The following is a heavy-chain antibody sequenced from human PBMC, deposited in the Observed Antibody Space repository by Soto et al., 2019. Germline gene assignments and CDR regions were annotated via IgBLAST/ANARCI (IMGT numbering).Heavy chain of an antibody. CDR1: GGSISSSNW. D-gene: IGHD3-22*01. J-gene: IGHJ4*02. V-gene: IGHV4-4*02. CDR2: IFHSGNT. CDR3: ARESITMIVVVD. Sequence: QVQLQESGPGLVKPSGTLSLTCAVSGGSISSSNWWSWVRQPPGKGLEWIGEIFHSGNTKYHPSLKSRVTLSVDKSKNQFSLKLSSVTAADTAVYYCARESITMIVVVDWGQGTLVTVSS.